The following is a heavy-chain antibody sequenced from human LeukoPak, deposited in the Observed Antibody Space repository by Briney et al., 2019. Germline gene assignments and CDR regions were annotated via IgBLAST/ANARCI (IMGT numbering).Heavy chain of an antibody. Sequence: GGSLRLSCAASGFTFGIYWMSWVRQAPGKGLEWVANIKQDGTEKYYVDSVKGRFTISRDNAKNSLYLQMNSLRAEDSAVYYCAAQPCSGGVCYLDYWGQGTLVTVSS. CDR3: AAQPCSGGVCYLDY. J-gene: IGHJ4*02. D-gene: IGHD2-8*02. CDR1: GFTFGIYW. V-gene: IGHV3-7*01. CDR2: IKQDGTEK.